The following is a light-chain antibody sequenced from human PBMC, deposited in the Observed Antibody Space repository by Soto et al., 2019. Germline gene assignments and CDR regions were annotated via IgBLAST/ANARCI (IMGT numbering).Light chain of an antibody. Sequence: DIVLTQSPGTLSLSPGDRAALSCRASQTINNNYVAWYPQRPGQPPTLLISGASSRATGIPDRFSGSGSGTHFTLTISRLEPEDFAVYYCQQYGGSPRTFGQGTEVDIK. CDR1: QTINNNY. CDR3: QQYGGSPRT. J-gene: IGKJ1*01. V-gene: IGKV3-20*01. CDR2: GAS.